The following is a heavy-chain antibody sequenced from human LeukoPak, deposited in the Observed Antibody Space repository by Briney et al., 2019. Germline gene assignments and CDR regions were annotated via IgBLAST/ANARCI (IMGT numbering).Heavy chain of an antibody. CDR3: ARAMYSSSWYSYYYYYYMDV. V-gene: IGHV4-39*07. CDR1: GGSISTSRNY. CDR2: SYYSGST. D-gene: IGHD6-13*01. J-gene: IGHJ6*03. Sequence: SETLSLTCAVSGGSISTSRNYWGWIRQPPGKGLEWIGSSYYSGSTYYNPSLKSRVTISLDTSKNQFSLKLSSVTAADTAVYYCARAMYSSSWYSYYYYYYMDVWGKGTTVTISS.